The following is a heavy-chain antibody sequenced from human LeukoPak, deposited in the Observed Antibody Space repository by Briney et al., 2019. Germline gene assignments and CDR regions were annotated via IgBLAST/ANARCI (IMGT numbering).Heavy chain of an antibody. CDR1: GYSFTSYW. Sequence: GESLKISCKGSGYSFTSYWISWVRQMPGKGLEWMGSIDPSDSYTNYSPSFQGHVTISADKSISTAYLQWSSLKAADTAMYYCARLRGYDSDYWGQGTLVTVSS. CDR2: IDPSDSYT. V-gene: IGHV5-10-1*01. J-gene: IGHJ4*02. CDR3: ARLRGYDSDY. D-gene: IGHD5-12*01.